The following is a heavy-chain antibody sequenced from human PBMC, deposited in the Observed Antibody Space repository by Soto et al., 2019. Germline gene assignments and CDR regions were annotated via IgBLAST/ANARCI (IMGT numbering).Heavy chain of an antibody. CDR2: IIPIFGTA. CDR1: GGTFSSYA. CDR3: ARDLIGYSSSWYSWFDP. Sequence: QVQLVQSGAEVKKPGSSVKVSCKASGGTFSSYAISWVRQAPGQGLEWMGGIIPIFGTANYAQKFQGRVTITAXXSXSXXYRELSRLRSEDTAVYYCARDLIGYSSSWYSWFDPWGQGTLVTVSS. V-gene: IGHV1-69*12. D-gene: IGHD6-13*01. J-gene: IGHJ5*02.